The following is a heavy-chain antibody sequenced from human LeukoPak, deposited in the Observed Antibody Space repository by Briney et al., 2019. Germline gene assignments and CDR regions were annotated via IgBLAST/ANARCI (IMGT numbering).Heavy chain of an antibody. CDR3: ARVTGYSIGPDAFDI. CDR1: GYTFTRYG. CDR2: ISAYNGNT. V-gene: IGHV1-18*01. D-gene: IGHD3-9*01. J-gene: IGHJ3*02. Sequence: ASVKVSCKASGYTFTRYGISWVRQAPGQGLEWMEWISAYNGNTNYAQKLQGRVTMTTDTSTSTAYMELRSLRSDDTAVYYCARVTGYSIGPDAFDIWGQGTMVTVSS.